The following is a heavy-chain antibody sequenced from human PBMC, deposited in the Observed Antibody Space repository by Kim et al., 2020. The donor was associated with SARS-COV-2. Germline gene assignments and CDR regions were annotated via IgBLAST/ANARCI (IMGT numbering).Heavy chain of an antibody. Sequence: SETLSLTCAVYGGSFSGYYWSWIRQPPGKGLEWIGEINHSGSTNYNPSLKSRVTISVDTSKNQFSLKLSSVTAADTAVYYCARVRRPRRMDVWGKGTTVT. CDR1: GGSFSGYY. CDR3: ARVRRPRRMDV. CDR2: INHSGST. V-gene: IGHV4-34*01. D-gene: IGHD6-6*01. J-gene: IGHJ6*03.